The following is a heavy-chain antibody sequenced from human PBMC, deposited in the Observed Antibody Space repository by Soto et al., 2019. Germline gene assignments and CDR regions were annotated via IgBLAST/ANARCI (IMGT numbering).Heavy chain of an antibody. CDR3: ATWMVVAATTIFDY. D-gene: IGHD2-15*01. J-gene: IGHJ4*02. V-gene: IGHV4-4*02. CDR1: GGSISSNKW. CDR2: IYHSGST. Sequence: TSETLSLTCAVSGGSISSNKWWSWFRQPPGKGLEWIGEIYHSGSTNYNPSLKSRVTISVDKSKNQFSLKLSSVTAADTAVYYCATWMVVAATTIFDYWGQGTLVTVSS.